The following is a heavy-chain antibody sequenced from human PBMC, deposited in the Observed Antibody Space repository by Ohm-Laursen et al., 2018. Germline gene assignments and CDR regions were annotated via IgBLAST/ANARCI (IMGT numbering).Heavy chain of an antibody. Sequence: SETLSLTCAVSGGSISRYYWNWIRQPPGKGLEWIGYIYYNGNTIYNPSLNSRVTMSVDTSKNQFSLKLYSATVADTAVYYCARVVTAVGRLPTFDYWGQGTLVTASS. D-gene: IGHD2-21*02. J-gene: IGHJ4*02. CDR1: GGSISRYY. V-gene: IGHV4-59*01. CDR2: IYYNGNT. CDR3: ARVVTAVGRLPTFDY.